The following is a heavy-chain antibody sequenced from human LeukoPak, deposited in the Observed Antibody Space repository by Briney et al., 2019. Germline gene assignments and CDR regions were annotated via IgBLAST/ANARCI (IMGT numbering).Heavy chain of an antibody. CDR1: GFTFSSYA. CDR3: AKDMFWSGYFYYYYGMDV. V-gene: IGHV3-23*01. D-gene: IGHD3-3*01. J-gene: IGHJ6*02. Sequence: GGSLRLSCAASGFTFSSYAMSWVRQAPGKGLEWVSAISGSGGSTYYADSVKGRFTISRDNSKNTLYLQMNSLRAEDTAVYYCAKDMFWSGYFYYYYGMDVWGHGTTVTVSS. CDR2: ISGSGGST.